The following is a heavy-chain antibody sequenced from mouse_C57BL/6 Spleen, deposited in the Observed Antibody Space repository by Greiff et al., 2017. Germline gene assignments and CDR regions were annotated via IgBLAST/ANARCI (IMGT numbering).Heavy chain of an antibody. J-gene: IGHJ4*01. Sequence: VQLQQPGAELVRPGSSVKLSCKASGYTFTSYWMHWVKQRPIQGLEWIGNIDPSDSDTHYNQKFKDKATLTVDKSSSTAYMQLSSLTSEDSAVYCCAREGGDARECWGKGTSDPVSS. CDR1: GYTFTSYW. CDR3: AREGGDAREC. CDR2: IDPSDSDT. V-gene: IGHV1-52*01.